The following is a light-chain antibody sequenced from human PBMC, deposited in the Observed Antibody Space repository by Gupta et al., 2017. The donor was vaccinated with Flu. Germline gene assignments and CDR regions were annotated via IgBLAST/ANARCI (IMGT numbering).Light chain of an antibody. Sequence: ELVLTQSPGTLSLSPGERATLSCRASQSVSSSYLAWYQQKPGQAPRLLIYGASSSATGIPDRFSGSGSGTDFTLTISILEPEDVAVNYCQQYGSSPLTYTFGQGTKLEIK. CDR3: QQYGSSPLTYT. CDR2: GAS. V-gene: IGKV3-20*01. J-gene: IGKJ2*01. CDR1: QSVSSSY.